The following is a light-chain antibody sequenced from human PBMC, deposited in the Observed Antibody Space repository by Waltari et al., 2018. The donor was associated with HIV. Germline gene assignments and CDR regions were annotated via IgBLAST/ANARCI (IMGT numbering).Light chain of an antibody. CDR1: SNDAGGFNY. Sequence: HSVLTQPASMPGSLGQSITISCPGTSNDAGGFNYVSCYPQSPDKAPRLVMYDVSNRPSGVSGRFSGSKSGSAASLTISGLQPEDEADYYCCSYSSSGTVLFGGGTRLTVL. CDR2: DVS. CDR3: CSYSSSGTVL. V-gene: IGLV2-14*03. J-gene: IGLJ2*01.